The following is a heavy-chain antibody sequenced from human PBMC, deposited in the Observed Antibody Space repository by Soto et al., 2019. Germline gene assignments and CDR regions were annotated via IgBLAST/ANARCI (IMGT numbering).Heavy chain of an antibody. J-gene: IGHJ6*02. CDR1: GYTFTGYY. D-gene: IGHD3-9*01. CDR3: AGEEDILFGYYLGGYYYYGMDV. V-gene: IGHV1-2*02. Sequence: ASVKVSCKASGYTFTGYYMHWVRQAPGQGLEWMGWINPNSGGTNYAQKFQGRVTMTRDTSISTAYMELSRPRSDDTAVYYCAGEEDILFGYYLGGYYYYGMDVWGQGTTVTVSS. CDR2: INPNSGGT.